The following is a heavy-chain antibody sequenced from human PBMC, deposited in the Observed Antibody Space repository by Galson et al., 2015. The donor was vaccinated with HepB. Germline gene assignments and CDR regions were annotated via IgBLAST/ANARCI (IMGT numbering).Heavy chain of an antibody. D-gene: IGHD3-9*01. CDR2: IIPIFGTA. CDR1: GGTFSSYA. CDR3: ASHYDILTGYSMY. J-gene: IGHJ4*02. Sequence: SVKVSCKASGGTFSSYAISWVRQAPGQGLEWMGGIIPIFGTANYAQKFQGRVTITADESTSTAYMELSSLRSEDTAVYYCASHYDILTGYSMYWGQGTLVTVSS. V-gene: IGHV1-69*13.